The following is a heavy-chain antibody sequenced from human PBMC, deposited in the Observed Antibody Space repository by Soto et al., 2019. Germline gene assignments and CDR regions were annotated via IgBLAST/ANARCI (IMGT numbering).Heavy chain of an antibody. D-gene: IGHD5-18*01. CDR3: ARGQGGYSYAPPRDTGWFDP. Sequence: RLPETLSLTCAVYGGSFSGYYWSWIRQPPGKGLEWIGEINHSGSTNYNPSLKSRVTISVDTSKNQFSLKLSSVTAADTAVYYCARGQGGYSYAPPRDTGWFDPWGQGTLVTVSS. CDR2: INHSGST. CDR1: GGSFSGYY. V-gene: IGHV4-34*01. J-gene: IGHJ5*02.